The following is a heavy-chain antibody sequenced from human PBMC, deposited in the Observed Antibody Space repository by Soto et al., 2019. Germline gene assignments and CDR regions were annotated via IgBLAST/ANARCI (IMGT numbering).Heavy chain of an antibody. D-gene: IGHD3-10*01. CDR1: GFTFSSYE. CDR3: ARVPRHTLLWFGEFLGLNPGPNDY. Sequence: EVQLVESGGGLVQPGGSLRLSCAASGFTFSSYEMNWVRQAPGKGLEWVSYISSSGSTIYYADSVKGRFTISRDNAKNSLYLQMNSLRAEDTAVYYCARVPRHTLLWFGEFLGLNPGPNDYWGQGTLVTVSS. CDR2: ISSSGSTI. V-gene: IGHV3-48*03. J-gene: IGHJ4*02.